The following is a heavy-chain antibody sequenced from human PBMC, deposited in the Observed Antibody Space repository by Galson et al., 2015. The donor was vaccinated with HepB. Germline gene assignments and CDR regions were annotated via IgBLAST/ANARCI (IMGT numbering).Heavy chain of an antibody. CDR3: ARVGVPAAIGDWFDP. CDR2: IYYSGNT. Sequence: ETLSLTCTVSGGSISSSSYYWGWIRQPPGKGLEWIGSIYYSGNTYYNPSLKSRVTISVDTSKNQFSLKSSSVTATDTAVYYCARVGVPAAIGDWFDPWGQGTLVTVSS. CDR1: GGSISSSSYY. D-gene: IGHD2-2*01. V-gene: IGHV4-39*01. J-gene: IGHJ5*02.